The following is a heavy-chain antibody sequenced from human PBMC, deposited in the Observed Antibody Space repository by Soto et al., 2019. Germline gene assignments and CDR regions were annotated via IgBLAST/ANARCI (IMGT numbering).Heavy chain of an antibody. V-gene: IGHV1-8*01. Sequence: QVQLVQSGAEVKKPGASVKVSCKASGYTFTSYDINWVRQDTGQGLEWMGWMNPNSGNTGYAQKFQGRVTMTRNTSISTAYMELSSLRSEDTAVYYCARANHCTNGVCSTGDDYYYYMDVWGKGTTVTVSS. CDR3: ARANHCTNGVCSTGDDYYYYMDV. J-gene: IGHJ6*03. CDR2: MNPNSGNT. CDR1: GYTFTSYD. D-gene: IGHD2-8*01.